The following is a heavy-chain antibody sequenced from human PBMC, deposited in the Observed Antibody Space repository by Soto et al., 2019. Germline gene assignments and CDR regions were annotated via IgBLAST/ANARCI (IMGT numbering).Heavy chain of an antibody. CDR1: GASFTNAW. Sequence: EVQLVESGGGLVKPGESLRLSCEASGASFTNAWMNWVRQAPGKGLGWVGRIKTRIDSATTDYAAPVKGRFTISRDDSKNTLYPQMDSLKTEDTAVYYCTTEDPSWLRSLEYWGQGTLVTVSS. CDR3: TTEDPSWLRSLEY. J-gene: IGHJ4*02. CDR2: IKTRIDSATT. V-gene: IGHV3-15*01. D-gene: IGHD5-12*01.